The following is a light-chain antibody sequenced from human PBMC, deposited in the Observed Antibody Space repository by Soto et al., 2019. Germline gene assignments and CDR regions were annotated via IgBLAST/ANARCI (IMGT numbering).Light chain of an antibody. CDR3: QKYANAPLT. V-gene: IGKV1-27*01. CDR1: QDISTY. J-gene: IGKJ4*01. Sequence: DIQMTQAPSSLSASVGDRVTITCRARQDISTYLAWYQQKPGKVPKLLISAAYTLQSGVPPRFSGSGSGTDFTLTISSLQPEDVATYSCQKYANAPLTFGGGTKVEIK. CDR2: AAY.